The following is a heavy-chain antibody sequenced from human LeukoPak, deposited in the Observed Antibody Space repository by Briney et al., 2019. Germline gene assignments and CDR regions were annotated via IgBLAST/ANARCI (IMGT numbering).Heavy chain of an antibody. Sequence: SETLSLTCTVSGVSISSSSYYWGWLRQPPGKGLEWIGSIYYSGSTYYNPSLKGRVTISVDTSKNQFSLKLSSVTAADTAVYYCARRSYDILTGYYNVDYWGQGTLVTVSS. CDR3: ARRSYDILTGYYNVDY. CDR2: IYYSGST. D-gene: IGHD3-9*01. CDR1: GVSISSSSYY. J-gene: IGHJ4*02. V-gene: IGHV4-39*01.